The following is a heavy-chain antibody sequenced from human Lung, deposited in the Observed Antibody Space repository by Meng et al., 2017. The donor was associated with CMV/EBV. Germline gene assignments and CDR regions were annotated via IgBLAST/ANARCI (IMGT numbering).Heavy chain of an antibody. CDR1: GFTFDNYA. J-gene: IGHJ6*02. CDR3: AKAVVPVYYYYGMDV. V-gene: IGHV3-23*01. CDR2: ISGIGGNS. Sequence: GGSLRLSXTASGFTFDNYAMSWVRQAPGKGLEWVSVISGIGGNSYYAESVKGRFTVSRDNSKNTLYLHMNGLRADDTAVYYCAKAVVPVYYYYGMDVWGRGTTVTVSS. D-gene: IGHD2-15*01.